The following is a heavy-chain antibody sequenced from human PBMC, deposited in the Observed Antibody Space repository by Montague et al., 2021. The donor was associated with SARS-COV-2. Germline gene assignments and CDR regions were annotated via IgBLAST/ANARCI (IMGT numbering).Heavy chain of an antibody. CDR1: GGSFSGYH. V-gene: IGHV4-34*01. J-gene: IGHJ4*02. D-gene: IGHD3-10*01. CDR2: INYSGST. Sequence: SETLSLTCAVYGGSFSGYHWTWIRQPPGKGLEWIGEINYSGSTNYNPSLKSRVTISVDTSKNQFSLKPSSVTAADTAVYYCARVAPRTNTRITLIRRFDYWGQGTLVTVSS. CDR3: ARVAPRTNTRITLIRRFDY.